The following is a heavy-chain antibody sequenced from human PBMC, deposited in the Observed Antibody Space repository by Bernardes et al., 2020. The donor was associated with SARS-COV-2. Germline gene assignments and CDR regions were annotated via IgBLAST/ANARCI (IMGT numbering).Heavy chain of an antibody. CDR1: GFSLNAYG. D-gene: IGHD6-19*01. Sequence: GGSLRLSCAASGFSLNAYGVMWVRQAPGKGLEWVSALSSGGSIYSADSVKGRFTISRDNSENTLYLQLSSLTADDTGIYYCAKLDVSEQWPGGFGTWGQGALVTVSS. CDR2: LSSGGSI. V-gene: IGHV3-23*01. J-gene: IGHJ5*02. CDR3: AKLDVSEQWPGGFGT.